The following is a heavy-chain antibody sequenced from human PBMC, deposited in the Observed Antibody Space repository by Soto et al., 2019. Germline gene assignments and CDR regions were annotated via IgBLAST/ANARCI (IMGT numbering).Heavy chain of an antibody. V-gene: IGHV2-5*02. CDR2: IYWDDDK. Sequence: SGTTRVNPPQTLALTCTFSGFSLSTSGVVVGCIRQPPGKALEWLAVIYWDDDKRYSPSLKSRLTITKDTPKNQVVLTVTNMEHVDKATYCGACRGVGVWGNGYGWFDHWGQRDTVTVSS. CDR1: GFSLSTSGVV. D-gene: IGHD5-18*01. J-gene: IGHJ5*02. CDR3: ACRGVGVWGNGYGWFDH.